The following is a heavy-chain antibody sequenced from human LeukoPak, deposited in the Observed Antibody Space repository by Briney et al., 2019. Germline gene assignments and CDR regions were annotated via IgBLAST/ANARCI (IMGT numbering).Heavy chain of an antibody. J-gene: IGHJ5*02. CDR3: ARGYRSETYEFRSGYYTGDWSDP. Sequence: SETLSLTCAVSDYSISSGYYWGWIRQPPGKGLEWIGSLHLSGSTYYSSSLKSRITISVDTSKNQFSLKLSSVTAADTAVYYCARGYRSETYEFRSGYYTGDWSDPWGQGILVTVSS. V-gene: IGHV4-38-2*01. CDR1: DYSISSGYY. D-gene: IGHD3-3*01. CDR2: LHLSGST.